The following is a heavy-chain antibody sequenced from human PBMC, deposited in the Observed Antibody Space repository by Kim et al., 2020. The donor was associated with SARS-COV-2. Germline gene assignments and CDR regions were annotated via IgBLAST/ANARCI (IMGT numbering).Heavy chain of an antibody. CDR1: GFTFSDYY. D-gene: IGHD3-16*02. CDR2: IISSSSYT. Sequence: GGSLRLSCAASGFTFSDYYMSWIRQAPGKGLEWVSYIISSSSYTNYADSVKGRFTITRDNAKNSLYLQMNSLRAEDTAVYYCARVGYDYVWGSYRDYYYYYGMAVWGQGTTVTVSS. J-gene: IGHJ6*02. CDR3: ARVGYDYVWGSYRDYYYYYGMAV. V-gene: IGHV3-11*05.